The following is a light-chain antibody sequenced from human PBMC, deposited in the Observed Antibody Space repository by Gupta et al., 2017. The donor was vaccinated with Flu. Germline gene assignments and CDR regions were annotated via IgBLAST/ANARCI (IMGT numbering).Light chain of an antibody. CDR3: QQYDTLPR. J-gene: IGKJ5*01. V-gene: IGKV1-33*01. CDR1: QDISNY. Sequence: DIQMTQSPSSLSASVGDRVTITCQASQDISNYLNWYQQKPGQAPKLLIYDASNLETGVPARFSGSGSGTDFTFTISSLQPEDIATYYCQQYDTLPRFGHGTQLEIK. CDR2: DAS.